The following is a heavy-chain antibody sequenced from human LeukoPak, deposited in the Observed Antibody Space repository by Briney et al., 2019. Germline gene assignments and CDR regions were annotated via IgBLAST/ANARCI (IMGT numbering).Heavy chain of an antibody. CDR3: AKDGYESGWFIYFSDF. J-gene: IGHJ4*02. CDR1: GFTFDTYG. CDR2: ISGSGGWT. V-gene: IGHV3-23*01. Sequence: GGSLRLSCAASGFTFDTYGMNWVRQAPGKGLEWVSNISGSGGWTSYADSVKGRFTISRDNSKNTVYLQMNSLRAEDTAVYYCAKDGYESGWFIYFSDFWGQGVLVTVSS. D-gene: IGHD6-19*01.